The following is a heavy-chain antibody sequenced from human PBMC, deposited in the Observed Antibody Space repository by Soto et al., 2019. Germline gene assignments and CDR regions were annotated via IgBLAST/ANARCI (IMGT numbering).Heavy chain of an antibody. Sequence: SETLSLTCNVSGVSITTGGFYWGWIRHLPGKGLEWIGNIYVTGGTNYHPALKSRVTISRDTSKNQLSLDLSSVTAADTAVYHCARERRTIGSIRKYGLDVWGHGTTVTVSS. CDR2: IYVTGGT. D-gene: IGHD2-15*01. J-gene: IGHJ6*02. CDR1: GVSITTGGFY. V-gene: IGHV4-31*03. CDR3: ARERRTIGSIRKYGLDV.